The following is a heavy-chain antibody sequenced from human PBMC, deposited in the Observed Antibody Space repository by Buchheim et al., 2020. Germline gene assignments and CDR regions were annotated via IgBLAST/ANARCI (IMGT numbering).Heavy chain of an antibody. J-gene: IGHJ6*02. CDR3: AKDNGIDDYGDSYYYYGMDV. D-gene: IGHD4-17*01. Sequence: QVQLVESGGGVVQPGRSLRLSCAASGFTFSSYGMHWVRQAPGKGLEWVAVISYDGSNKYYADSVKGRFTISRDNSKNTLYLQMNSLRAEDTAVYYCAKDNGIDDYGDSYYYYGMDVWGQGTT. CDR2: ISYDGSNK. V-gene: IGHV3-30*18. CDR1: GFTFSSYG.